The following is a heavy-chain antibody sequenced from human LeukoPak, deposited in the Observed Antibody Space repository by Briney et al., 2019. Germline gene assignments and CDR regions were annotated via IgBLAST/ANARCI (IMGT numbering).Heavy chain of an antibody. Sequence: PGGSLRLSCAASGFTVSSNYMSWVRQAPGKGLEWVSSISSSSSYIYYADSVKGRFTISRDNAKNSLYLQMNSLRAEDTAVYYCAREPPWGTGITGTTVGYWGQGTLVTVSS. CDR2: ISSSSSYI. V-gene: IGHV3-21*01. CDR3: AREPPWGTGITGTTVGY. D-gene: IGHD1-14*01. CDR1: GFTVSSNY. J-gene: IGHJ4*02.